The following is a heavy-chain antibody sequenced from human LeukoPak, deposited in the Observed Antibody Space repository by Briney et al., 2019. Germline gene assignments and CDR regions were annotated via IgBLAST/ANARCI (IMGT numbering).Heavy chain of an antibody. CDR3: TRDPNGNYVGAFDFQR. D-gene: IGHD4-17*01. J-gene: IGHJ1*01. V-gene: IGHV3-23*01. Sequence: GGSLRLSCAASGFTFSNYALTWVRQAPGRGLEWVSSISGAGPYYADSVKGRFSISRDNYKNTLYLQMSSLRAEDTAVYYCTRDPNGNYVGAFDFQRWGQGTLVTVSS. CDR1: GFTFSNYA. CDR2: ISGAGP.